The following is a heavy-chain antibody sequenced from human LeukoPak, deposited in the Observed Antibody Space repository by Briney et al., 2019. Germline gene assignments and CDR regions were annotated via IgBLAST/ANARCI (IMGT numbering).Heavy chain of an antibody. CDR2: IYYSGST. CDR3: ARDPAPANVDTATVTGY. Sequence: SETLSLTCTVSGGSISSSSYYWGWIRQPPGKGLECIGSIYYSGSTYYNPSLKSRVTISVDKSKNQFSLKLSSVTAADTAVYYCARDPAPANVDTATVTGYWGQGTLVTVSS. V-gene: IGHV4-39*07. J-gene: IGHJ4*02. D-gene: IGHD5-18*01. CDR1: GGSISSSSYY.